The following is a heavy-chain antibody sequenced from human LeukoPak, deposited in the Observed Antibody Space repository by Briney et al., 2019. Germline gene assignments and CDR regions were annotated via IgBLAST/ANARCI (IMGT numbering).Heavy chain of an antibody. Sequence: GESLKISCKGSGYRFTDYWIGWVRQMPGKGLEWMGIIYPGDSDTRYSPSFQGQVTISADKSINTAHLQWSSLKASDTAMYYCARGAAATTPDYYYFGLDVWGQGTTVRVSS. CDR2: IYPGDSDT. CDR1: GYRFTDYW. CDR3: ARGAAATTPDYYYFGLDV. V-gene: IGHV5-51*01. J-gene: IGHJ6*02. D-gene: IGHD6-13*01.